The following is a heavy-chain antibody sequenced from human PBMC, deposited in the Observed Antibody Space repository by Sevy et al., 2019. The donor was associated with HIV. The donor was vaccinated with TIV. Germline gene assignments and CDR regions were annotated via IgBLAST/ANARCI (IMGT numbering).Heavy chain of an antibody. D-gene: IGHD3-22*01. J-gene: IGHJ5*02. Sequence: GGSLRLSCAASGFTFSSYAMSWVRQGPGKGLEWVSTISDSGGRIYYTDSVKGRFTMSRDNSKNTLYLQMDILRAEDTAIYYCAKDGGYDALTEGDWFDPWGQGTLVTVSS. CDR3: AKDGGYDALTEGDWFDP. CDR2: ISDSGGRI. CDR1: GFTFSSYA. V-gene: IGHV3-23*01.